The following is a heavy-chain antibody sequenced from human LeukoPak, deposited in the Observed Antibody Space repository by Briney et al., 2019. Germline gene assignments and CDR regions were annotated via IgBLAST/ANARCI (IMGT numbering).Heavy chain of an antibody. V-gene: IGHV3-53*01. CDR3: ASADFWSGSYGMDV. CDR1: GFTVSSNY. CDR2: IYSGGST. Sequence: GGSLRLSCAASGFTVSSNYMSWVRQAPGKGLEWVSVIYSGGSTYYADSVKGRFTISRDNSKNTLYLQMNSLRAEDTAVYYCASADFWSGSYGMDVWPRDHGHRLL. D-gene: IGHD3-3*01. J-gene: IGHJ6*02.